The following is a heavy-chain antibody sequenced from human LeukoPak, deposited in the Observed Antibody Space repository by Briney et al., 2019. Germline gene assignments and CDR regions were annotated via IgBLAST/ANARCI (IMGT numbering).Heavy chain of an antibody. CDR3: ARLEVTYSISPFDY. J-gene: IGHJ4*02. Sequence: GESLKISCKGSGYSFTNYWVGWVRQMPEKGLEWMGFIYTGDSDTRYGPSFQGRVTISADKSISTAFLQWSSLKASDTAMYYCARLEVTYSISPFDYWGQGTLVTVSS. V-gene: IGHV5-51*01. CDR1: GYSFTNYW. D-gene: IGHD6-13*01. CDR2: IYTGDSDT.